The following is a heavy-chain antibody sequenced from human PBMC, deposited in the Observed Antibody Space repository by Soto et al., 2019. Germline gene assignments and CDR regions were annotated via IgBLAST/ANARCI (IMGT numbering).Heavy chain of an antibody. CDR3: ARTGTGQLLSFYYYGMEV. CDR2: IYHSGST. D-gene: IGHD1-26*01. CDR1: GYSISSGYY. V-gene: IGHV4-38-2*01. J-gene: IGHJ6*02. Sequence: SETLSLTCAVSGYSISSGYYWGWIRQPPGKGLEWIGSIYHSGSTYYNPSLKSRVNISVDTSKNQFSLKLSSVTAADKAVYYCARTGTGQLLSFYYYGMEVWGQGTTVT.